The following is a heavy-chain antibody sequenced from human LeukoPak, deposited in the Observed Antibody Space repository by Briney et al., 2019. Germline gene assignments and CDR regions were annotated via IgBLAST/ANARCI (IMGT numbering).Heavy chain of an antibody. J-gene: IGHJ3*02. V-gene: IGHV3-66*01. CDR2: IYSGGST. CDR1: GFTVSSNY. CDR3: ARDGTYSADAFDI. D-gene: IGHD1-26*01. Sequence: GGSLRLSCAASGFTVSSNYMNWVRQAPGKGLEWVSVIYSGGSTYYADSVKGRFTISRDNSKNTLYLQMNSLRAEDTAVYYCARDGTYSADAFDIWGQGTMVTVSS.